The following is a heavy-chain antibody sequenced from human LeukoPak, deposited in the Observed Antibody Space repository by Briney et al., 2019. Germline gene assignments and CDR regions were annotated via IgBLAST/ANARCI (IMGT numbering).Heavy chain of an antibody. D-gene: IGHD1-26*01. CDR2: ISSSGSTI. CDR3: AREGGSYGAFDI. CDR1: GSTFSSYE. Sequence: GGSLRLSCAASGSTFSSYEMNWVRQAPGKGLEWVSYISSSGSTIYYADSVKGRFTISRDNAKNSLYLQMNSLRAEDTAVYYCAREGGSYGAFDIWGQGTMVTVSS. J-gene: IGHJ3*02. V-gene: IGHV3-48*03.